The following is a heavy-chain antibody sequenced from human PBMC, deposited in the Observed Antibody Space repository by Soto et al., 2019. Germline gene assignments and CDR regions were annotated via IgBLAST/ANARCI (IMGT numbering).Heavy chain of an antibody. D-gene: IGHD1-26*01. V-gene: IGHV1-69*06. J-gene: IGHJ4*02. Sequence: SVKISCKASGDTFSSYAIGWVRQPPGQGLEWMGGIIPKFNTIDHGQKFQGRVTIAADKSTSTAYMELSSPRSDDTAVYYCARVTPGGYVDYWAQGTLVTVSS. CDR2: IIPKFNTI. CDR1: GDTFSSYA. CDR3: ARVTPGGYVDY.